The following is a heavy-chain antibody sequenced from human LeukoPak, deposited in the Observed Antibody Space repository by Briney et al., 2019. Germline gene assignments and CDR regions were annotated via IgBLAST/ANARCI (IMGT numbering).Heavy chain of an antibody. D-gene: IGHD1-26*01. CDR1: GGSISSYY. J-gene: IGHJ4*02. V-gene: IGHV4-59*12. CDR2: IYYSGST. Sequence: SETLSLTCTVSGGSISSYYWSWIRQPPGKGLEWIGYIYYSGSTNYNPSLKSRVTISVDTSKKQFSLKMTSVTAADTAVYYCASQLGGSYSYDYWGQGTLVTVSS. CDR3: ASQLGGSYSYDY.